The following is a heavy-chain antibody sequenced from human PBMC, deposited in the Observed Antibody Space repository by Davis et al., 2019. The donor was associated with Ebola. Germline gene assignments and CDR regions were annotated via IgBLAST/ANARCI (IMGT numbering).Heavy chain of an antibody. CDR2: ISVYNDHT. Sequence: ASVKVSCKASGYIFINYGISWVRQAPGQGLEWMGWISVYNDHTNYVPKLQGRLTMTTDTSTSTPYMELRSLGSNDPAVYYCARRYDSSDHWGQGTLATVSS. CDR3: ARRYDSSDH. CDR1: GYIFINYG. J-gene: IGHJ4*02. V-gene: IGHV1-18*01. D-gene: IGHD3-22*01.